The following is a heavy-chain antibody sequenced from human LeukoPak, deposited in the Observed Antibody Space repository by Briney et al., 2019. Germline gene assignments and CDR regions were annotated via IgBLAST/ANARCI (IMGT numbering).Heavy chain of an antibody. CDR3: ASQNSSSWYGTFFDY. J-gene: IGHJ4*02. CDR2: ISSSGNTI. D-gene: IGHD6-13*01. V-gene: IGHV3-48*03. CDR1: GFTFSSYE. Sequence: PGGSLRLSCAASGFTFSSYEMNWVRQAPGKGLEWLSYISSSGNTIYYADSVKGRFTISRDNAKNSLYLQMNSLRAEDTAVYYCASQNSSSWYGTFFDYWGQGTLVTVSS.